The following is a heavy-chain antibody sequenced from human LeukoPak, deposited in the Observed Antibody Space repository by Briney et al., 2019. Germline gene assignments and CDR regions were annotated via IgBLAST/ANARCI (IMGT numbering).Heavy chain of an antibody. CDR1: GFTFSTYG. J-gene: IGHJ5*02. V-gene: IGHV1-18*01. CDR2: ISAYSGNA. CDR3: ARDREGYQLQHSAWFDP. Sequence: GASVKVSCRASGFTFSTYGFTWVRQAPGQGLEWMGWISAYSGNADYAQKFQDRFTMTTDTSTNTAYMELRSLRSDDTAVYYCARDREGYQLQHSAWFDPWGQGTLVMVSS. D-gene: IGHD2-15*01.